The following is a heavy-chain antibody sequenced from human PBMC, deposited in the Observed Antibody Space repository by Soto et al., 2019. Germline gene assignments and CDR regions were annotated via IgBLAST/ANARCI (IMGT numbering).Heavy chain of an antibody. Sequence: EVQLVESGGGLVKPGGSLRLSCAASGFTFSSYSMNWVRQAPGKGLEWVSSISSSSSYIYYADSVNGRFTISRDNAKNSLYLQMNSLRAEDTAVYYCARDLGGEYSSSWTDYYYYGMDVWGQGTTVTVSS. D-gene: IGHD6-13*01. CDR3: ARDLGGEYSSSWTDYYYYGMDV. CDR2: ISSSSSYI. J-gene: IGHJ6*02. V-gene: IGHV3-21*01. CDR1: GFTFSSYS.